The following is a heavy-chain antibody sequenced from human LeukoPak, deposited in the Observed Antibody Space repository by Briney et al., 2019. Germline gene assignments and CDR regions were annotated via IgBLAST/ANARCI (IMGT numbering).Heavy chain of an antibody. Sequence: GGSLRLSCAASGFTFSSYWMHWVRQAPGKGLVWVSRINSDGSSISYADSVKGRFIISRDNAKNTLSLQMNSLRAEDTAVYYCAREGGDGYPFDYWGRGTLVTVSS. CDR3: AREGGDGYPFDY. D-gene: IGHD5-24*01. CDR2: INSDGSSI. V-gene: IGHV3-74*01. J-gene: IGHJ4*02. CDR1: GFTFSSYW.